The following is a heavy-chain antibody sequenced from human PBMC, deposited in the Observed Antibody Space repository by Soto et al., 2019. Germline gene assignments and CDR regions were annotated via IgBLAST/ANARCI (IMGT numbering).Heavy chain of an antibody. V-gene: IGHV3-23*01. J-gene: IGHJ4*02. Sequence: EVQLLESGGGLAQPGGSLRLSCAASGFTFSTYAMNWVREAPGQGLEGVSVMVGDGSRSYYEDAVRGRFNISRDNSKNTLYLQMNSLRAEDTAVYYCAKALRPDGRYDLDYWGQGTLVTVSS. D-gene: IGHD2-15*01. CDR3: AKALRPDGRYDLDY. CDR1: GFTFSTYA. CDR2: MVGDGSRS.